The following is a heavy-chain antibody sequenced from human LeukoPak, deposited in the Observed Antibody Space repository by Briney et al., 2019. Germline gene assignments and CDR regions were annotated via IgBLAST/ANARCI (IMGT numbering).Heavy chain of an antibody. D-gene: IGHD3-10*01. CDR2: INPNSGGT. J-gene: IGHJ3*02. Sequence: GASVKVSCKASGYTFTGYYMHWVRQAPGQGLEWMGWINPNSGGTNYAQKFQGWATMTRDTSISTAYMELSRLRSDDTAVYYCARVTDSEFAFDIWGQGTMVTVSS. V-gene: IGHV1-2*04. CDR3: ARVTDSEFAFDI. CDR1: GYTFTGYY.